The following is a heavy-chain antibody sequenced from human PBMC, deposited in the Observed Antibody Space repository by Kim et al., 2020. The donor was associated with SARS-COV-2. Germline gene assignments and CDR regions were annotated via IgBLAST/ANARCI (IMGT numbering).Heavy chain of an antibody. V-gene: IGHV3-13*01. CDR3: ARSSVASWGFYYYYYMDV. J-gene: IGHJ6*03. Sequence: KGRFTISRENAKNSLYLQMNSLRAGDTAVYYCARSSVASWGFYYYYYMDVWGKGTTVTVSS. D-gene: IGHD3-16*01.